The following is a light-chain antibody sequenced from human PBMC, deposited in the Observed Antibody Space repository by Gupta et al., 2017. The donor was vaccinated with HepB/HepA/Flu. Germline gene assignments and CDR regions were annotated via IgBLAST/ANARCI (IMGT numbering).Light chain of an antibody. CDR3: AAWDDSRSGVV. CDR2: NNN. J-gene: IGLJ2*01. CDR1: SSNIGSNT. V-gene: IGLV1-44*01. Sequence: QSVLTQPPSASGTPGQRVTISCYGSSSNIGSNTVSWYQQLPGTAPKLLIYNNNQRPSGVPDRFSGSKSGTSASLAISGLQSEDEADYYCAAWDDSRSGVVFGGGTKLTVL.